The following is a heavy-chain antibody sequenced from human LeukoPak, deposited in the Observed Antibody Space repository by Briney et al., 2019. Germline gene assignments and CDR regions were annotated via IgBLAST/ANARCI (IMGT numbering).Heavy chain of an antibody. CDR2: ISTSSSYI. J-gene: IGHJ3*02. CDR1: GFTFSSYS. V-gene: IGHV3-21*01. D-gene: IGHD6-19*01. Sequence: NSGGSLRLSCAASGFTFSSYSMNWVRQAPGKGLEWVSSISTSSSYIYYADSVKGRFTISRDNAKKSLYLQMNSLRADDTAVNYCARGASVVAGNDNAFDIWGQGTMVTVSS. CDR3: ARGASVVAGNDNAFDI.